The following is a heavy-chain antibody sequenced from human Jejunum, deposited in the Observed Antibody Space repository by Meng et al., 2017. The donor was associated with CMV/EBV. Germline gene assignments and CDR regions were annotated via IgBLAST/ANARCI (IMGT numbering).Heavy chain of an antibody. Sequence: QVQLVESGGGVIHPGRSLTLSCAASGFIFGDFALHWVRQAPGKGLEWVAIISYDGNNRYADSVKGRFTISRDNSRNTLYLQMDSLRADDTAVYYCAREGPDYTSSYFDYWGQVTLVTVSS. CDR3: AREGPDYTSSYFDY. J-gene: IGHJ4*02. CDR2: ISYDGNNR. V-gene: IGHV3-30*03. CDR1: GFIFGDFA. D-gene: IGHD4-11*01.